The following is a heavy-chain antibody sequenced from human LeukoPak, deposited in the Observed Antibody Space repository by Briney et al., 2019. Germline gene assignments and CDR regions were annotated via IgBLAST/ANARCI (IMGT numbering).Heavy chain of an antibody. J-gene: IGHJ4*02. D-gene: IGHD2-15*01. V-gene: IGHV3-23*01. CDR3: AKGYCSGGSCFFDY. CDR1: GFTFSSCA. Sequence: PGGSLRLSCAASGFTFSSCAMTWVRQAPGKGLEWVSAISGSGGSTYYADSVKGRFTISRDNSKNTLYLQMNSLRAEDTAVYYCAKGYCSGGSCFFDYWGQGTLVTVSS. CDR2: ISGSGGST.